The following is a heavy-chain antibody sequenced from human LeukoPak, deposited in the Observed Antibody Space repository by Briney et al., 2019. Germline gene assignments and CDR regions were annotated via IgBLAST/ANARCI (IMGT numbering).Heavy chain of an antibody. D-gene: IGHD6-13*01. CDR1: GYTFTTYA. V-gene: IGHV7-4-1*02. J-gene: IGHJ6*03. CDR3: ARVVGLTGYSSSWYSGYYYYMDV. CDR2: INTNTGNP. Sequence: ASVKVSCKASGYTFTTYAMNWVRQAPGQGLEWMGWINTNTGNPTYAQGFTGRFVFSLDTSVSTAYLQISSLKAEDTAVYYCARVVGLTGYSSSWYSGYYYYMDVWSKGTTVTVSS.